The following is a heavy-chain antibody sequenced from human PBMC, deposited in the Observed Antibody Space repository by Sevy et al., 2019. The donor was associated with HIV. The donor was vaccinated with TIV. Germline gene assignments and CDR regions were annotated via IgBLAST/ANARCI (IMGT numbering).Heavy chain of an antibody. CDR1: GFTFSKYS. CDR3: AREGCNKAIDF. CDR2: FSFGGGEI. V-gene: IGHV3-23*01. D-gene: IGHD5-18*01. Sequence: GGSLRLSCAASGFTFSKYSMSWVRQPPGKGLEWVSTFSFGGGEINYADSVKGRFTISRDNSKSSVYLQMNDLRPGEMAVYYGAREGCNKAIDFWGQGTLVTVSS. J-gene: IGHJ4*02.